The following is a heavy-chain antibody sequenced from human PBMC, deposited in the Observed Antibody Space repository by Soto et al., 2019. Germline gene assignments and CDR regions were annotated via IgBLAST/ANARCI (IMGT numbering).Heavy chain of an antibody. CDR2: IKSKTDGGTT. Sequence: EVQLVESGGGLVKPGGSLRLSCAASGFTFSNAWMSWVRQAPGKGLEWVGRIKSKTDGGTTDYAAPVKGRFTISRDDSKNTLHLQMTSLKTEDTAVYYCTTRGGLYGPDYWVHGTLVTVSS. CDR1: GFTFSNAW. D-gene: IGHD3-10*01. V-gene: IGHV3-15*01. J-gene: IGHJ4*01. CDR3: TTRGGLYGPDY.